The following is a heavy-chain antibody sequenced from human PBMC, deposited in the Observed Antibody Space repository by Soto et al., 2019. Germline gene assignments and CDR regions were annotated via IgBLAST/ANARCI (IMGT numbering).Heavy chain of an antibody. CDR1: VGSIGSGGYD. D-gene: IGHD3-22*01. CDR3: ARLRPLVNYDSSGYRYFGY. J-gene: IGHJ4*02. V-gene: IGHV4-31*03. CDR2: IYYSGST. Sequence: SDSLSLTCTVSVGSIGSGGYDWSLIRQHPGKGLEWIGYIYYSGSTYYNPSLKSRVTISVDTSKNQFSLKLSSVTAADTAVYYCARLRPLVNYDSSGYRYFGYWGQGTLVTVSS.